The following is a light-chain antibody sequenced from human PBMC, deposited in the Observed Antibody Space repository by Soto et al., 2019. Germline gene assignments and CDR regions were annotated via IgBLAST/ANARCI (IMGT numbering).Light chain of an antibody. CDR2: AAS. J-gene: IGKJ1*01. CDR1: QDIKKF. V-gene: IGKV1-27*01. CDR3: QKDDRAPAT. Sequence: IQMTQSPSSLSASLGDSVTITCRASQDIKKFLAWYQQRPGEVPKVLIYAASSLRPGVPTSFSGNGSGTDFTFTINRLQPEDGATYYCQKDDRAPATFGEGTKV.